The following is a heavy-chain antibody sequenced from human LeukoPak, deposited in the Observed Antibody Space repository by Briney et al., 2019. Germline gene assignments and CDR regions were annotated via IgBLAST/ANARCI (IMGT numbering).Heavy chain of an antibody. CDR1: GFTVSSDY. Sequence: GGSLRLSCAASGFTVSSDYMSWVCQAPGKGLEWISVISSGGSTYYADSVKGRFTISRDNSKNTLYLQMNSLRAEDTAVYYCAREAPYYYGMDVWGQGTTVTVSS. V-gene: IGHV3-66*02. CDR3: AREAPYYYGMDV. J-gene: IGHJ6*02. CDR2: ISSGGST.